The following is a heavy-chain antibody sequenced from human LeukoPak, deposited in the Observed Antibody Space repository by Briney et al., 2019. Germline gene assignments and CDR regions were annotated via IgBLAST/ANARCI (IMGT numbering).Heavy chain of an antibody. J-gene: IGHJ4*02. CDR2: ISYDGSNK. Sequence: GGALRLSCAASGFTFSSYAMHWVRQAPGKGLEWVAVISYDGSNKYYADSVKGRFTISRDNSKNTLYLQMNSLRAEDTAVYYCARLLSGNWGQGTLVTVSS. CDR1: GFTFSSYA. V-gene: IGHV3-30-3*01. CDR3: ARLLSGN. D-gene: IGHD2-15*01.